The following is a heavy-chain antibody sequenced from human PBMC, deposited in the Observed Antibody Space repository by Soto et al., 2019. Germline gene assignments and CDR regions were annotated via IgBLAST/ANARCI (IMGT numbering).Heavy chain of an antibody. D-gene: IGHD2-8*01. J-gene: IGHJ3*02. V-gene: IGHV3-30*18. CDR2: IAYDGSNK. Sequence: GGSLRLSCSVSGFSFRNYGMHWVRQAPGKGLEWVAVIAYDGSNKYYADSVKGRFTISRDNSKNTLYVQMNSLRSEDTAIYYCAKEDDLWTNGHFDIWGQGTLVTVSS. CDR3: AKEDDLWTNGHFDI. CDR1: GFSFRNYG.